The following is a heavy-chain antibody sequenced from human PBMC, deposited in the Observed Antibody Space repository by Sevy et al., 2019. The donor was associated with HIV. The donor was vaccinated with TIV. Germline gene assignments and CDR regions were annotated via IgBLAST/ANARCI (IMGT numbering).Heavy chain of an antibody. J-gene: IGHJ4*02. CDR3: ARTYYDILTGYLFDY. D-gene: IGHD3-9*01. CDR2: ISYDGSNK. Sequence: GGSLRISCAASGFTFSSYAMHWVRQAPGKGLEWVAVISYDGSNKYYADSVKGRFTISRDNSKNTLYLQMNSLRAEDTAVYYCARTYYDILTGYLFDYWGQGTLVTVSS. CDR1: GFTFSSYA. V-gene: IGHV3-30-3*01.